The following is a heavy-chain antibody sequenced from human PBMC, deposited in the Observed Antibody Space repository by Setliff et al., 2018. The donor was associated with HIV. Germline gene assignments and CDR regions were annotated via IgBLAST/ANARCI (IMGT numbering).Heavy chain of an antibody. V-gene: IGHV1-2*02. Sequence: ASVKVSCKASGYTFTDYNIHWVRQAPGQGLEWMGWINPNSGGTNFAQKLRGRVTMTRDTSISTAYMELTNLRSGDTDVYYCASGDGYTYRNWFDPWGQGTLVTVSS. CDR3: ASGDGYTYRNWFDP. J-gene: IGHJ5*02. CDR2: INPNSGGT. D-gene: IGHD5-12*01. CDR1: GYTFTDYN.